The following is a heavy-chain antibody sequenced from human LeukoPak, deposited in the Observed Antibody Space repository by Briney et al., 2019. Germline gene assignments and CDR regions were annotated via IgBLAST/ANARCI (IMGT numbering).Heavy chain of an antibody. J-gene: IGHJ3*02. V-gene: IGHV4-34*01. CDR3: ARVGRVVVAALSDAFDI. CDR2: INHSGST. D-gene: IGHD2-15*01. CDR1: GGSFSGYY. Sequence: SETLSLTCAVYGGSFSGYYWSWIRQPPGKGLEWIGEINHSGSTNYNPSLKSRVTISVGTSKNQFSLKLSSVTAADTAVYYCARVGRVVVAALSDAFDIWGQGTMVTVSS.